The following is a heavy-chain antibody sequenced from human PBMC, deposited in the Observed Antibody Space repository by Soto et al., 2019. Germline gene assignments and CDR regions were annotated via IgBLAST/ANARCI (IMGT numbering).Heavy chain of an antibody. D-gene: IGHD3-10*01. CDR1: GFTFTSSA. CDR3: ARGVGSGTYYNQYNWFDP. CDR2: IVVGSGNT. J-gene: IGHJ5*02. V-gene: IGHV1-58*01. Sequence: GASVKVSCKASGFTFTSSAVQWVRQARGQRLEWIGWIVVGSGNTNHAQKLQGRVTMTTDTSTSTAYMELRSLRSDDTAVYYCARGVGSGTYYNQYNWFDPWGQGTLVTVSS.